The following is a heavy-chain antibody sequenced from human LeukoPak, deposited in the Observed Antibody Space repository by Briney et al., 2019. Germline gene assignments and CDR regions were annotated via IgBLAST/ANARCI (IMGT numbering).Heavy chain of an antibody. V-gene: IGHV3-7*01. CDR1: GFTFSRYR. Sequence: GGSLRLSCAASGFTFSRYRMSWGRHAPGEGLEWVASIRPDASEVHCMDSVKGRFTISRDNAETSLYLQMNSQRAEDTAVSYCARLRGYVTTDDYWGQGALVTVSS. CDR3: ARLRGYVTTDDY. CDR2: IRPDASEV. J-gene: IGHJ4*02. D-gene: IGHD4-11*01.